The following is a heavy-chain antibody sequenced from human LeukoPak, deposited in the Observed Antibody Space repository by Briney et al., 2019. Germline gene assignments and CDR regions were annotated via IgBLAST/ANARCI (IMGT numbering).Heavy chain of an antibody. CDR3: AANSADYNTLGSSYKV. D-gene: IGHD3-10*01. J-gene: IGHJ4*02. Sequence: SETLSLTCTVSSASITSSPYFWGWIRQSPGKGLEWIGSISYSVTTYYNPSLKSRVTISVDTSNNQFSLKLNSVTAADTAVFYCAANSADYNTLGSSYKVWGQGTLVTVSS. CDR1: SASITSSPYF. CDR2: ISYSVTT. V-gene: IGHV4-39*01.